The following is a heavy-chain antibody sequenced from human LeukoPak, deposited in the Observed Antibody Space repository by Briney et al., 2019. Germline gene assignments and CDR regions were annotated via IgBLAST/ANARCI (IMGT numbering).Heavy chain of an antibody. Sequence: GGSLRLSCTASGFTFGDYAMSWVRQAPGKGLEWVAVISYDGSNKYYADSVKGRFTISRDNSKNTLYLQMNSLRAEDTAVYYCAKAGRHCSSTSCYADYWGQGTLVTVSS. D-gene: IGHD2-2*01. CDR3: AKAGRHCSSTSCYADY. J-gene: IGHJ4*02. CDR1: GFTFGDYA. CDR2: ISYDGSNK. V-gene: IGHV3-30*04.